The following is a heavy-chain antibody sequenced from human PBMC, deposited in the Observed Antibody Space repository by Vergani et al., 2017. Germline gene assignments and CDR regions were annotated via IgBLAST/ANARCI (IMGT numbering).Heavy chain of an antibody. V-gene: IGHV1-24*01. CDR1: GYTLTELS. D-gene: IGHD3-16*02. Sequence: QVQLVQSGAEVKKPGASVKVSCKVSGYTLTELSMHWVRQAPGKGLEWMGGFDPEDGETIYAQKFQGRVTMTEDTSTDTAYMELSSLRSEDTAVYYCATETLHYMITFGGVIVPYYFDYWGQGTLVTVSS. CDR3: ATETLHYMITFGGVIVPYYFDY. CDR2: FDPEDGET. J-gene: IGHJ4*02.